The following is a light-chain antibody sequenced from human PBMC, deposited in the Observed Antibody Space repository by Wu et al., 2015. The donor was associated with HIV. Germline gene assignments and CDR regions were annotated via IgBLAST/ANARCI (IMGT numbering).Light chain of an antibody. CDR3: QQTYSIPWT. CDR2: AAS. CDR1: QSISSY. V-gene: IGKV1-39*01. J-gene: IGKJ1*01. Sequence: DIQMTQSPSSLSASVGDRVTITCRASQSISSYLNWYQQKPGKAPKLLIYAASSLQSGVPPRFSGRGSGTDFTLTISSLQPEDFATYYCQQTYSIPWTFGQGTKVEIK.